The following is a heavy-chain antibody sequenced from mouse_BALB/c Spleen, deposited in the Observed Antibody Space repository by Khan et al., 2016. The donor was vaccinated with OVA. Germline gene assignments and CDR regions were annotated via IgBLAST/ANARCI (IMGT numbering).Heavy chain of an antibody. Sequence: DLVKPGASVKLSCKASGYTFTSYWINWIKQRPGQGLEWIGRIAPGSDITYKNEMFKGKATLTVDTSSSKAYIQLSSLSSEDSAVYFCARIRYYYGSNLHAMDYWGQGTSVTVSS. CDR1: GYTFTSYW. V-gene: IGHV1S41*01. D-gene: IGHD1-1*01. J-gene: IGHJ4*01. CDR2: IAPGSDIT. CDR3: ARIRYYYGSNLHAMDY.